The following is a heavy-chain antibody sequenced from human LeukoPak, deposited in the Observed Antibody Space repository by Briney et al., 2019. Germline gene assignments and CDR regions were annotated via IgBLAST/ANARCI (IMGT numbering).Heavy chain of an antibody. J-gene: IGHJ4*02. V-gene: IGHV3-23*01. D-gene: IGHD5-24*01. CDR2: ISDSGGST. Sequence: GGSLRLSCAASGFTFCSYAMSWVRQAPGKGLEWVSVISDSGGSTYYADSVKGRFTISRDNSKNTLYLQMNSLRAEDTAVYYCAKVEGLQYFDYWGQGTLVTVSS. CDR1: GFTFCSYA. CDR3: AKVEGLQYFDY.